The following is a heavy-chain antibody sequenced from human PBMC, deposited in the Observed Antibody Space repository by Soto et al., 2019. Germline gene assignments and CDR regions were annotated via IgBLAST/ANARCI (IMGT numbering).Heavy chain of an antibody. CDR3: ARGYGDYAPFDY. V-gene: IGHV1-3*01. CDR2: INAGNGNT. J-gene: IGHJ4*02. D-gene: IGHD4-17*01. CDR1: GYTFTSYA. Sequence: RASVKVSCKASGYTFTSYAMHWVRQAPGQRLEWMGWINAGNGNTKYSQKFQGRVTITRDTSASTAYMELSSLRSEDTAVYYCARGYGDYAPFDYWGQGTLVTVSS.